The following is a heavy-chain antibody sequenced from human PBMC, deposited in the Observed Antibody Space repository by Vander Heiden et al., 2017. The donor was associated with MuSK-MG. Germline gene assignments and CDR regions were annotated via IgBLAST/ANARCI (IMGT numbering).Heavy chain of an antibody. J-gene: IGHJ4*02. V-gene: IGHV4-38-2*02. D-gene: IGHD1-26*01. CDR3: ARLLVGATTGDY. CDR1: GYSISSGYY. CDR2: IYHSGST. Sequence: QVQLQESGPGLVKPSETLSLTCTVSGYSISSGYYWGWIRQPPGKGLEWIGSIYHSGSTYYNPSLKSRVTISVDTSKNQFSLKLSSVTAADTAVYYCARLLVGATTGDYWGQGTLVTVSS.